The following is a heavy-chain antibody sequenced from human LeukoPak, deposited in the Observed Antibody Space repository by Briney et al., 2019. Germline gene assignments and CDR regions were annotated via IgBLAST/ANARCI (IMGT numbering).Heavy chain of an antibody. CDR1: GFTFSSYW. D-gene: IGHD4-17*01. V-gene: IGHV3-7*03. CDR3: ARVAASDYGDYGPLYFDY. J-gene: IGHJ4*02. CDR2: IKQDGSEK. Sequence: GSLRLSCAASGFTFSSYWMSWVRQAPGKGLEWVANIKQDGSEKYYVDSVEGRFTISRDNAKNSLYLRMNSLRAEDTAVYYCARVAASDYGDYGPLYFDYWGQGALVTVSS.